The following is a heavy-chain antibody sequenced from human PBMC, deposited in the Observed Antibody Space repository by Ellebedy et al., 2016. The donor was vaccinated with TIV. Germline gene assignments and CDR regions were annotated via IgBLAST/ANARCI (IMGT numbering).Heavy chain of an antibody. Sequence: MPSETLSLTCNVSGASITTYYWNWIRQSPGKGLEWIGYMTYSGSTNYNPSLKSRVTISVDTSKNQFSLRLNSVTAPDTAVYYCARDSGSLAGFNYWGPGALVTVSS. J-gene: IGHJ4*02. CDR2: MTYSGST. D-gene: IGHD2-15*01. CDR1: GASITTYY. CDR3: ARDSGSLAGFNY. V-gene: IGHV4-59*12.